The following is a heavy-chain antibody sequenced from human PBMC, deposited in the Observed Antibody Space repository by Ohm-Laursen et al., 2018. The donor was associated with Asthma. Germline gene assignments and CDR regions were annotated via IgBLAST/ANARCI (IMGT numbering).Heavy chain of an antibody. CDR1: GYTFTSYA. V-gene: IGHV1-3*01. Sequence: ATVKISCKASGYTFTSYAMHWVRQAPGQRLEWMGWINAGNGNTKYSQKFQGRVTITRDTSASTAYMELSSLGSEDTAVYYCARGVDSSGYLNPWGQGTLVTVSS. CDR2: INAGNGNT. CDR3: ARGVDSSGYLNP. J-gene: IGHJ5*02. D-gene: IGHD3-22*01.